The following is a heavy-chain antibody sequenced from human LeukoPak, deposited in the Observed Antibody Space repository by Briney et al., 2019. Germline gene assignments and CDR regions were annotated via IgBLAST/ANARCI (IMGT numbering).Heavy chain of an antibody. Sequence: SETLSLTCAVYGGPFSGYYWSWIRQPPGKGLEWIGSIYYSGSTYYNPSLKSRVTISVDTSKNQFSLKLSSVTAADTAVYYCAINPGYSSSWYSKGNAFDIWGQGTMVTVSS. J-gene: IGHJ3*02. CDR1: GGPFSGYY. CDR3: AINPGYSSSWYSKGNAFDI. V-gene: IGHV4-34*01. D-gene: IGHD6-13*01. CDR2: IYYSGST.